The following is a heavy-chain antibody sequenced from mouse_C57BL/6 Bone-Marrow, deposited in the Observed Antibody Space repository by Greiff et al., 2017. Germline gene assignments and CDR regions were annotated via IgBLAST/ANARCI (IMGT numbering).Heavy chain of an antibody. CDR2: IYWDDDK. CDR3: ARRGGTTVVGYWYFDV. Sequence: QVTLKESGPGILQSSQTLSLTCSFSGFSLSTSGMGVSWIRQPSGKGLEWLAHIYWDDDKRYNPSLKSRLTISKDTSRNQVFLKITSVDTADTATYYCARRGGTTVVGYWYFDVWGTGTTVTVSS. D-gene: IGHD1-1*01. V-gene: IGHV8-12*01. CDR1: GFSLSTSGMG. J-gene: IGHJ1*03.